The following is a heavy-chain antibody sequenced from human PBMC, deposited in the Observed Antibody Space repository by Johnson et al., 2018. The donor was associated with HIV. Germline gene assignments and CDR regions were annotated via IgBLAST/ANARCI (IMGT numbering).Heavy chain of an antibody. V-gene: IGHV3-30*04. Sequence: QVQLVESGGGLVHPGGSLRLSCAASGFTFSSFAMHWVRQGPGKGLEWVAVSSSDESNKYYLDSVKGRFSISRDNSRKTSYLQMNSLRAEDTALYYGAREGENCTGGSCYNAFDIWGQGTMVIVSS. CDR1: GFTFSSFA. CDR2: SSSDESNK. J-gene: IGHJ3*02. CDR3: AREGENCTGGSCYNAFDI. D-gene: IGHD2-15*01.